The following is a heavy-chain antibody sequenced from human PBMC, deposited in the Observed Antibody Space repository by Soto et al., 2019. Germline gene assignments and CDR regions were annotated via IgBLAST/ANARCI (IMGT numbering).Heavy chain of an antibody. CDR1: PSTFRDNY. Sequence: QVQLEQSGAAVGKPGASVKLSCNTSPSTFRDNYIHVVRQAPGQGLECMGIISPTSGSTSYVEKFKGRVRMTRYTSTTTVYMELRRLTSEATAIYYCARMFDSSGYHLDSWGQGTLVTVSS. CDR3: ARMFDSSGYHLDS. V-gene: IGHV1-46*01. J-gene: IGHJ4*02. D-gene: IGHD3-22*01. CDR2: ISPTSGST.